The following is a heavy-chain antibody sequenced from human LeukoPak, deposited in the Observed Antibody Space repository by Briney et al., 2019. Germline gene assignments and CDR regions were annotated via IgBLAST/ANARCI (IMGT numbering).Heavy chain of an antibody. D-gene: IGHD2-2*01. CDR1: GGSISSSSYY. J-gene: IGHJ4*02. V-gene: IGHV4-39*07. CDR2: IYYSGST. Sequence: SQTLSLTCTVSGGSISSSSYYWGWIRQPPGKGLEWIGSIYYSGSTYYNPSLKSRVTISVDTSKNQFSLKLSSVTAADTAVYYCARRLLFRKTFDYWGQGTLVTVSS. CDR3: ARRLLFRKTFDY.